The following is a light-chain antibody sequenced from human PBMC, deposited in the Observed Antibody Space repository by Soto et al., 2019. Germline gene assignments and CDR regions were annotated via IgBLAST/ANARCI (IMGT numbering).Light chain of an antibody. CDR2: EVS. CDR3: SSYSASNTWV. V-gene: IGLV2-14*01. J-gene: IGLJ3*02. Sequence: QSALTQPASVSGSPGQTITISCTGSSSDVGGHNYVSWCQHLPGKAPKLMISEVSSRPSGVSNRFSGSKSGNTASLTVSDLQADDEADYYCSSYSASNTWVFGGGTKLTVL. CDR1: SSDVGGHNY.